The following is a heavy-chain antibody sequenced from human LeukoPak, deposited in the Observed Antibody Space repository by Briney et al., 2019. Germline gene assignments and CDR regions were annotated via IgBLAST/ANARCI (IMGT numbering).Heavy chain of an antibody. J-gene: IGHJ4*02. CDR3: AREGGPYRPFDY. V-gene: IGHV4-4*02. CDR1: GGSITNTNY. CDR2: VNLQGST. Sequence: SETLSLTCGVSGGSITNTNYWTWVRPPPGKGLEWIGEVNLQGSTNYNPSLMGRVAIAVDTSENHISLQLTSVTAADTAVYYCAREGGPYRPFDYSGQGTLVTVSS.